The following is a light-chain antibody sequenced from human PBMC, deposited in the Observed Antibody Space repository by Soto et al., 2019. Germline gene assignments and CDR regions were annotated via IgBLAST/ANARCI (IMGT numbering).Light chain of an antibody. V-gene: IGLV1-47*02. CDR2: GSN. Sequence: QSVLTQPPSASGTPGQRVTISCSGSSSNIGSNYVYWYQQLTGTAPKLLIDGSNQRPSGVPDRFSGSKSGTSASLAISRLRSEDEADYYCAAWDGSLSAWMFGGGTKLTVL. J-gene: IGLJ3*02. CDR1: SSNIGSNY. CDR3: AAWDGSLSAWM.